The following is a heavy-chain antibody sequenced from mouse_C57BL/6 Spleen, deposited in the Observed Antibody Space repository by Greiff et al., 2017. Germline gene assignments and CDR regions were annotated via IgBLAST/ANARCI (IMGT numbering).Heavy chain of an antibody. D-gene: IGHD1-1*01. CDR1: GFTFSSYG. CDR2: ISSGGSYT. J-gene: IGHJ3*01. Sequence: EVKLMESGGDLVKPGGSLKLSCAASGFTFSSYGMSWVRQTPDKRLEWVATISSGGSYTYSPDSVKGRFTISRDNAKNTLYLQMSSLKSEDTAMYYCARHNYGSSYEWFAYWGQGTLVTVSA. V-gene: IGHV5-6*01. CDR3: ARHNYGSSYEWFAY.